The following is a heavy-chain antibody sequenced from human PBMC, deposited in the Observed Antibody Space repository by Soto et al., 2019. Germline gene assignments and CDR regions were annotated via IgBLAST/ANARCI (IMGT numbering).Heavy chain of an antibody. CDR2: ISYDGSNK. V-gene: IGHV3-30-3*01. CDR1: GFTFSSYA. J-gene: IGHJ1*01. CDR3: ARDGGPYYDFWSGYYPQYFQH. D-gene: IGHD3-3*01. Sequence: QVQLVESGGGVVQPGRSLRLSCAASGFTFSSYAMHWVRQAPGKGLEWVAVISYDGSNKYYADSVKGRFTISRDNSENTMYLQMTGLRAEDTAVYYCARDGGPYYDFWSGYYPQYFQHWGQGTLVAVSS.